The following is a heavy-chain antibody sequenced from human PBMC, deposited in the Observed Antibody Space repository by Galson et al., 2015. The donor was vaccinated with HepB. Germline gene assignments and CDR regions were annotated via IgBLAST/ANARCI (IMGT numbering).Heavy chain of an antibody. Sequence: SVKVSCKASGYTFTSYGISWVRQAPGQGLEWMGWISAYNGNTNYAQKLQGRVTMTKDTSTSTAYMELRSLRSDDTAVYYCAGGLLWFGELFSDDDAFDVWGQGTMVAVSS. D-gene: IGHD3-10*01. CDR2: ISAYNGNT. J-gene: IGHJ3*01. CDR3: AGGLLWFGELFSDDDAFDV. CDR1: GYTFTSYG. V-gene: IGHV1-18*04.